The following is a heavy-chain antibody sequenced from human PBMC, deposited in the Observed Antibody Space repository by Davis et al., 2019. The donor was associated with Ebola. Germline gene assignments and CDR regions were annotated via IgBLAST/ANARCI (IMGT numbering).Heavy chain of an antibody. D-gene: IGHD2-21*01. CDR3: ARDPKSTLLPTTYYYYYGMDV. V-gene: IGHV3-33*01. J-gene: IGHJ6*02. CDR2: IWYDGINK. CDR1: GFTFSSFG. Sequence: GESLKISCTASGFTFSSFGMHWVRQAPGKGLEWVATIWYDGINKDYADSVKGRFTISRDNAKNSLYLQMNSLRAEDTAVYYCARDPKSTLLPTTYYYYYGMDVWGQGTTVTVSS.